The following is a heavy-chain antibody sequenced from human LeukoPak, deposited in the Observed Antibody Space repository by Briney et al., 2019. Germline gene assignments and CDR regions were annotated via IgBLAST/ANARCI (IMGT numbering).Heavy chain of an antibody. CDR3: ARVLPGGSSGWFDY. CDR2: IYYSGST. V-gene: IGHV4-59*01. Sequence: SETLSLTCTVSGGSISSYYWSWIRQPPGKGLERIGYIYYSGSTNYNPSLKSRVTISVDTSKNQFSLKLSSVTAADTAVYYCARVLPGGSSGWFDYWGQGTLVTVSS. CDR1: GGSISSYY. D-gene: IGHD6-19*01. J-gene: IGHJ4*02.